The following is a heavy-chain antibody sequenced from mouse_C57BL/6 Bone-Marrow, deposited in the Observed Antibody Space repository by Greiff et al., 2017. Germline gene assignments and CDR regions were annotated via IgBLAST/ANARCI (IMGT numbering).Heavy chain of an antibody. Sequence: QVQLQQSGPELVKPGASVKISCKASGYAFSSSWMNWVKQRPGKGLEWIGRIYPGDGDTNYNGKFKGKATLTADKSSSTAYMQLSSLTSEDSAVYFCARVRSGNYFYAMDYWGQGTSVTVSS. V-gene: IGHV1-82*01. D-gene: IGHD2-1*01. CDR1: GYAFSSSW. J-gene: IGHJ4*01. CDR2: IYPGDGDT. CDR3: ARVRSGNYFYAMDY.